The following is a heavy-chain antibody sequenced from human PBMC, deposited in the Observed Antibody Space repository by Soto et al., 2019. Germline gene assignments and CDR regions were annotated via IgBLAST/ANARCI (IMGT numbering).Heavy chain of an antibody. Sequence: HPGGSLRLSCAASGFTVSSNYVSWVRQAPGKGLEWVSVIYSGGSTYYADSVKGRFTISRDNSKNTLYLQMNSLRAEDTAVYYCARNSGIFGADIYYYYGMDVWGHGTTVTVSS. D-gene: IGHD3-3*01. CDR3: ARNSGIFGADIYYYYGMDV. V-gene: IGHV3-53*01. CDR2: IYSGGST. CDR1: GFTVSSNY. J-gene: IGHJ6*02.